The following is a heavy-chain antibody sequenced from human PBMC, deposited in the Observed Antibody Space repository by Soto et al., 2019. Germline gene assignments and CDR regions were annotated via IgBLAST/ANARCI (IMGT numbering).Heavy chain of an antibody. CDR2: ISGSGGST. Sequence: GGSLRLSCAASGFTFSSYAMSWVRQAPGKGLEWVSAISGSGGSTYYADSVKGRFTISRDNSKNTLYLQMNSLRAEDTAVYYCAKFQGIMITFGGVIANYFDYWGQGTLVTVSS. CDR3: AKFQGIMITFGGVIANYFDY. V-gene: IGHV3-23*01. J-gene: IGHJ4*02. CDR1: GFTFSSYA. D-gene: IGHD3-16*02.